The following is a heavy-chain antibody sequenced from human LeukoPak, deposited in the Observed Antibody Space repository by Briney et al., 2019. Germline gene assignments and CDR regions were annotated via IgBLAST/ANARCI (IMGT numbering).Heavy chain of an antibody. V-gene: IGHV1-24*01. Sequence: ASVKVSCKVSGYTLTELSMHWVRQAPGKGLEWMGGFDPEDGETIYAQEFQGRVTMTEDTSTDTAYMELSSLRSEGTAVYYCATSGITIGYYYYGMDVWGQGTTVTVSS. CDR3: ATSGITIGYYYYGMDV. CDR1: GYTLTELS. CDR2: FDPEDGET. J-gene: IGHJ6*02. D-gene: IGHD3-3*01.